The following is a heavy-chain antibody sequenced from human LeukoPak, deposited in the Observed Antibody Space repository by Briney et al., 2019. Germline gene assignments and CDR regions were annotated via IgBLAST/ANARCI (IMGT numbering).Heavy chain of an antibody. D-gene: IGHD1-26*01. J-gene: IGHJ4*02. CDR1: GGSISSGGYY. Sequence: PSETLSLTCTVSGGSISSGGYYWSWIRQPPGKGLEWIGYIYNSGSTYYNPSLKSRVTISVDTSKNQFSLRLSSVTAADAAVYYCVRDRELNYWGQGTLVTVSS. CDR3: VRDRELNY. CDR2: IYNSGST. V-gene: IGHV4-61*08.